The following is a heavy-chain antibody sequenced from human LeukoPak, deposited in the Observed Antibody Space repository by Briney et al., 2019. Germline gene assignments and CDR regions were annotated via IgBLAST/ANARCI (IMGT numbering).Heavy chain of an antibody. CDR3: ARDQWRLFDY. Sequence: GGSLRLSCAASGFTFSTYWMTWVRQAPGKGLEWVASIKEGGSDKYYVDSVKGRFTISRDSAKNSLFLQMNSLRADDTAVYYCARDQWRLFDYWGQGTLVTVSS. V-gene: IGHV3-7*04. CDR1: GFTFSTYW. D-gene: IGHD2-21*02. J-gene: IGHJ4*02. CDR2: IKEGGSDK.